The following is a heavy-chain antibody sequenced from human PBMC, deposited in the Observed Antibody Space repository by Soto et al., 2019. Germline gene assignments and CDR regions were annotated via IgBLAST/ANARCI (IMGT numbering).Heavy chain of an antibody. CDR1: GFSLSTSGMC. CDR2: IDWDDDK. CDR3: ARIVAGVGGWGDYFYFYNMDV. J-gene: IGHJ6*03. V-gene: IGHV2-70*11. Sequence: SGPTLVNPTQSLTLTCTFSGFSLSTSGMCVSWIRQPPGKALEWLARIDWDDDKYYSTSLKTRLTISKDTSKNQVVLTMTNMEPVETATYYCARIVAGVGGWGDYFYFYNMDVWGKGTTVTVSS. D-gene: IGHD6-19*01.